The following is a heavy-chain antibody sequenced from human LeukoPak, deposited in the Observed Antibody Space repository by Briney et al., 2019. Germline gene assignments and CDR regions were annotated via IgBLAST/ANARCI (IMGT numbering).Heavy chain of an antibody. CDR1: GYTFTGYY. Sequence: ASVKVSCKASGYTFTGYYMHWVRQAPGQGLEWMGWINPNSGGTNYEQKFQGRVTMTRDTSISTDYMELSRLRSDDPAAYYCARSYFDWSYYFDYWGQGTLVTVSS. CDR3: ARSYFDWSYYFDY. V-gene: IGHV1-2*02. J-gene: IGHJ4*02. CDR2: INPNSGGT. D-gene: IGHD3-9*01.